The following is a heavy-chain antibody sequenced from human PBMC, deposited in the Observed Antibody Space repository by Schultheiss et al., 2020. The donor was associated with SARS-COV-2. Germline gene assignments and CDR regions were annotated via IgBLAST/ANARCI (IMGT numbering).Heavy chain of an antibody. CDR2: INHSGST. CDR1: GGSFSGYY. D-gene: IGHD6-13*01. V-gene: IGHV4-34*01. J-gene: IGHJ4*02. Sequence: SETLSLTCAVYGGSFSGYYWSWIRQPPGKGLEWIGEINHSGSTNYNPSLKSRVTISVDTSKNQFSLKLNSVTAADTAVYYCARSYGAAAGQFDYWGQGTLVTVSS. CDR3: ARSYGAAAGQFDY.